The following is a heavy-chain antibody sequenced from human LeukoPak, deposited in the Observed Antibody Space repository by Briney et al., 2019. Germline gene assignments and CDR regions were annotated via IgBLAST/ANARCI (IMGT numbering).Heavy chain of an antibody. Sequence: GGSLRLSCAASGFTFDDYAMHWVRQAPGKGLEWVSGISWNSGSIGYADSVKGRFTISRDNAKNSLYLQMNSLRAEDTAVYYCARDLEYSSGWCMWVYYFDYWGQGTLVTVSS. CDR1: GFTFDDYA. D-gene: IGHD6-19*01. V-gene: IGHV3-9*01. CDR2: ISWNSGSI. CDR3: ARDLEYSSGWCMWVYYFDY. J-gene: IGHJ4*02.